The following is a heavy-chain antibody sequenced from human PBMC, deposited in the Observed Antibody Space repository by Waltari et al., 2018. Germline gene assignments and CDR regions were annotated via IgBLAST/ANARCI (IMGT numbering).Heavy chain of an antibody. J-gene: IGHJ4*02. D-gene: IGHD3-3*01. CDR3: ATAPGGIFGVVIETSRLDY. CDR2: FDPEDGET. Sequence: QVQLVQSGAEVKKPGASVKVSCKVSGYTLTGLSMHWVRQAPGKGLEWMGGFDPEDGETIYAQKFQGRVTMTEDTSTDTAYMELSSLRSEDTAVYYCATAPGGIFGVVIETSRLDYWGQGTLVTVSS. V-gene: IGHV1-24*01. CDR1: GYTLTGLS.